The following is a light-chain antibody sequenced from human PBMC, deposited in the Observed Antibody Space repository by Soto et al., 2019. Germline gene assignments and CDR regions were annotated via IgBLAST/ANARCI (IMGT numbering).Light chain of an antibody. Sequence: QAVVTQPPSVSGAPGQRVTISCTGSSSNIGAGYDVHWYQQLPGTAHKLLIYGNSNRPSGVPDRFSGSKSGTSASLAITGLQAEDEADYYCQSYDSSLSGVGFGGGTKLTVL. CDR1: SSNIGAGYD. CDR2: GNS. V-gene: IGLV1-40*01. CDR3: QSYDSSLSGVG. J-gene: IGLJ2*01.